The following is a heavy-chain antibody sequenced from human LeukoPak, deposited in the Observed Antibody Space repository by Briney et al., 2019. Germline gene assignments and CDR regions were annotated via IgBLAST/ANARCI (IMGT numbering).Heavy chain of an antibody. V-gene: IGHV3-21*01. J-gene: IGHJ4*02. D-gene: IGHD4-17*01. CDR2: ISSSSSYI. Sequence: PGGSLRLSCAASGFTFSSYSMNWVRQAPGKGLEWVSSISSSSSYIYYADSVKGRFTISRDNAKNSLYLQMNSLRAEDTAVYYCARDVGDGDYYFDYWGQGTLVTVSS. CDR3: ARDVGDGDYYFDY. CDR1: GFTFSSYS.